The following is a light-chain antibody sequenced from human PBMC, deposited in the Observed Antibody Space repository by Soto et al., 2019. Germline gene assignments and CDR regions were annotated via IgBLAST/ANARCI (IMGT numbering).Light chain of an antibody. CDR3: QQYHDWWT. J-gene: IGKJ1*01. V-gene: IGKV1-5*01. CDR1: QSISGW. Sequence: DIQMTQFPSTLSASIGDRVTITCRASQSISGWLAWYQQKPGKAPKLRIYDVSSLESGVPSRFSGSGSGTEFTLTISSLQPDDFAVYYCQQYHDWWTFGPGTSVEVK. CDR2: DVS.